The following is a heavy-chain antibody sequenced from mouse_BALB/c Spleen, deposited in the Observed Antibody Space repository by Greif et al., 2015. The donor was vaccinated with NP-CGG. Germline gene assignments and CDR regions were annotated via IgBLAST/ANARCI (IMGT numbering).Heavy chain of an antibody. V-gene: IGHV2-2*02. CDR3: ARKGGTYYDYDGAWFAY. J-gene: IGHJ3*01. CDR1: GFSLTSYG. D-gene: IGHD2-4*01. Sequence: QVQLQQSGPGLVQPSQSLSITCTVSGFSLTSYGVHWVRQSPGKGLEWLGVIWSGGSTDYNAAFTSRLSISKDNSKSQVFFKMNSLQANDTAIYYCARKGGTYYDYDGAWFAYWGQGTLVTVSA. CDR2: IWSGGST.